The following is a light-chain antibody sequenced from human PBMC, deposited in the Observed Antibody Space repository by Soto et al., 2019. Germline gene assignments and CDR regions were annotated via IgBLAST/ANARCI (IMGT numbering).Light chain of an antibody. CDR2: DAS. J-gene: IGKJ5*01. V-gene: IGKV3-15*01. CDR1: QSVSSSY. CDR3: QQYHNWPIT. Sequence: EIVLTQSPGTLSLSPGERDTLSCRASQSVSSSYLAWYQQKPGRAPRILMYDASTRATGISARFSGSGSGTEFTLTISSLQSEDFAVYYCQQYHNWPITFGQGTRLENK.